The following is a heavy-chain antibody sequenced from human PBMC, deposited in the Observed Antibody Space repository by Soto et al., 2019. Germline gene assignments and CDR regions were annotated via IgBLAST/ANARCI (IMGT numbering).Heavy chain of an antibody. CDR3: ARGAMSADDQLDWFDP. CDR2: IFYNGRT. D-gene: IGHD5-12*01. CDR1: GGSVSSPNYF. Sequence: QVPLQDSGPGLVKSSETLSLTCSVSGGSVSSPNYFWVWVRRAPGKGPEWIGNIFYNGRTDYNPSLQSRVTISVDTSKNQFSLKLGSVTAADTAIYYCARGAMSADDQLDWFDPWGHGTLVTVSS. J-gene: IGHJ5*02. V-gene: IGHV4-39*01.